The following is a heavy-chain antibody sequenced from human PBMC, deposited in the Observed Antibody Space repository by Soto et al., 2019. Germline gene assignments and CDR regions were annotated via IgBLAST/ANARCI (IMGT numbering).Heavy chain of an antibody. D-gene: IGHD2-15*01. V-gene: IGHV1-24*01. J-gene: IGHJ3*02. CDR3: ATDPPQYCSGGSCYAAGAFDI. CDR1: GYTLTELS. CDR2: FDPEDGET. Sequence: ASVKVSCKVSGYTLTELSMHWVRQAPGKRLEWMGGFDPEDGETIYAQKFQGRVTMTEDTSTDTAYMELSSLRSEDTAVYYCATDPPQYCSGGSCYAAGAFDIWGQGTMVTVSS.